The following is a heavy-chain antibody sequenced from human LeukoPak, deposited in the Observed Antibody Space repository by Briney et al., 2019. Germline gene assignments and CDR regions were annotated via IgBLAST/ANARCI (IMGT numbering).Heavy chain of an antibody. CDR3: ARGTCSSTSCYALFDY. CDR2: IYYSGST. D-gene: IGHD2-2*01. CDR1: GGSISSGGYY. Sequence: SETLSLTCTVSGGSISSGGYYWSWIRQHPGKGLEWIGYIYYSGSTYYNPSLKSRVTISVDTSKNQFSLKLSSVTAADTAVYYCARGTCSSTSCYALFDYWGQGTLVTVSS. J-gene: IGHJ4*02. V-gene: IGHV4-31*03.